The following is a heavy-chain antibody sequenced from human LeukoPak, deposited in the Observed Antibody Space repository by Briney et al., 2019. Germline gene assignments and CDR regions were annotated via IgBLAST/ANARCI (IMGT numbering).Heavy chain of an antibody. CDR2: IYHSGST. CDR3: ARGGRGYYDSSGYRGYYFDY. Sequence: PSGTLSLTCAVSGGSISSSNWWSWVRQPPGKGLEWIGEIYHSGSTNHNPSLKSRVTISVDKSKNQFSLKLSSVTAADTAVYYCARGGRGYYDSSGYRGYYFDYWGQGTLVTVSS. D-gene: IGHD3-22*01. V-gene: IGHV4-4*02. J-gene: IGHJ4*02. CDR1: GGSISSSNW.